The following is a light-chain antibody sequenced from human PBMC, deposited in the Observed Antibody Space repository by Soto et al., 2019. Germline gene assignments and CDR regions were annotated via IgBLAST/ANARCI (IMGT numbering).Light chain of an antibody. Sequence: QSSLPQPASVSGSPGQSITISCTGTSSDVGTYKYVSWYQQHPGKAPKLMIYDVSNRPSGVSNRFSGSKSGNTASLTISGLQAEDEADYYCNSYTTSSTLVFGTGTKVPVL. V-gene: IGLV2-14*03. CDR3: NSYTTSSTLV. J-gene: IGLJ1*01. CDR2: DVS. CDR1: SSDVGTYKY.